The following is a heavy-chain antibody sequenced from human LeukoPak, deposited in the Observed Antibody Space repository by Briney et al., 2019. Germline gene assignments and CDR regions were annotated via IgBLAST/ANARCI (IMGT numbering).Heavy chain of an antibody. CDR1: GFTFSNYG. J-gene: IGHJ4*02. CDR2: IWLDGSNK. Sequence: PGGSLRLSCAASGFTFSNYGMHWVRQAPGKGLEWVAVIWLDGSNKYYADSLKGRFTISRDNSKNTLYLQMNSLRAEDTAVYYCARERLAGTFDYWGQGTLVTVSS. V-gene: IGHV3-33*01. CDR3: ARERLAGTFDY. D-gene: IGHD6-19*01.